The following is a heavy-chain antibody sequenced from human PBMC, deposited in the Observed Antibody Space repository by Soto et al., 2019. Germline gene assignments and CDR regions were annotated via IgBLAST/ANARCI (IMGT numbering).Heavy chain of an antibody. V-gene: IGHV3-23*01. J-gene: IGHJ2*01. D-gene: IGHD7-27*01. CDR1: EFIFSDYG. Sequence: EVQMLESGGGLARPGGSLRHSCVGSEFIFSDYGMTWVRQAPGKGLEWVATISASGGNREYRDSLKGRFTISRDNSKNTLYLQLNGLTADDTAVYYCAKVAGGLGYFDLWGRGILVTVSS. CDR3: AKVAGGLGYFDL. CDR2: ISASGGNR.